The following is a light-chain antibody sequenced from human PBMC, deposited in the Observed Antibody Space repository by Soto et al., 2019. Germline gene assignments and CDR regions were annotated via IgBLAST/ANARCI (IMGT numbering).Light chain of an antibody. CDR1: QSVSSSY. CDR2: GAS. CDR3: QQYGSSLWT. J-gene: IGKJ5*01. V-gene: IGKV3-20*01. Sequence: TVSTQSPGTVSLSPGERATLSCSASQSVSSSYLAWYQQKPGQAPRLLIYGASSRATGIPDRFSGSGSGTDFTLTISRLEPEDFAVYYCQQYGSSLWTFAQGTRLEIK.